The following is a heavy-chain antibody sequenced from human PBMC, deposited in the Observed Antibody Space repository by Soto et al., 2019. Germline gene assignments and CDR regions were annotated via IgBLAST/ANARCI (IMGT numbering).Heavy chain of an antibody. D-gene: IGHD6-19*01. CDR3: ARDQQQWLATFDY. J-gene: IGHJ4*02. Sequence: PSETLSLTCAVSGYSISSGYYWGWIRQPPGKGLEWIGSIYHSGSTYYNPSLKSRVTISVDTSKNQFSLKLSSVTAADTAVYYCARDQQQWLATFDYWGQGTLVTVSS. CDR2: IYHSGST. V-gene: IGHV4-38-2*02. CDR1: GYSISSGYY.